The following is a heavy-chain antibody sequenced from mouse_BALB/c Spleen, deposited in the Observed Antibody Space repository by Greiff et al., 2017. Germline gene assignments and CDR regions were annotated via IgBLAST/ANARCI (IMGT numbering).Heavy chain of an antibody. V-gene: IGHV5-6-3*01. CDR3: ARDRYYGSSYGGNFDY. D-gene: IGHD1-1*01. CDR2: INSNGGST. Sequence: EVMLVESGGGLVQPGGSLKLSCAASGFTFSSYGMSWVRQTPDKRLELVATINSNGGSTYYPDSVKGRFTISRDNAKNTLYLQMSSLKSEDTAMYYCARDRYYGSSYGGNFDYWGQGTTLTVSS. J-gene: IGHJ2*01. CDR1: GFTFSSYG.